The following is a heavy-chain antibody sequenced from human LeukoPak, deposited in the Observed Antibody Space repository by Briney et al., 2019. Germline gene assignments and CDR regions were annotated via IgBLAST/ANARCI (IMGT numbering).Heavy chain of an antibody. V-gene: IGHV3-23*01. CDR3: AKAKIPDYYDSSGPPQADAFDI. D-gene: IGHD3-22*01. CDR2: ISGSGGST. Sequence: GGSLRLSCAASGFTFSSYAMSWVRQAPGKGLEWVSAISGSGGSTYYADSVKGRFTISRDNSKNTLYLQMNSLRAEDTAVHYCAKAKIPDYYDSSGPPQADAFDIWGQGTMVTVSS. J-gene: IGHJ3*02. CDR1: GFTFSSYA.